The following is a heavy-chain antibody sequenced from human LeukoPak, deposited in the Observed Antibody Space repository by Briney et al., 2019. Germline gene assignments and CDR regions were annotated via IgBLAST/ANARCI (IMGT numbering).Heavy chain of an antibody. CDR3: ARDKRWVRGFYYYYMDV. V-gene: IGHV4-4*07. CDR1: GGSSGGYT. J-gene: IGHJ6*03. CDR2: IYTSGST. Sequence: PSETLSLTCAVYGGSSGGYTWGWIRQPPGKGLEWIGGIYTSGSTNYNPSLKSRVTMSVDTSKNQFSLKLSSVTAADTAVYYCARDKRWVRGFYYYYMDVWGKGTAVTISS. D-gene: IGHD3-10*01.